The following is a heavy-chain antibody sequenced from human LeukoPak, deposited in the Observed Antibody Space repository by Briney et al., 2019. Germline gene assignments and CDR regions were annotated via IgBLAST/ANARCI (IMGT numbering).Heavy chain of an antibody. CDR1: GFTLSDHF. D-gene: IGHD3-16*01. J-gene: IGHJ6*03. Sequence: GGSLRLSCAASGFTLSDHFIDWVRQAPGKGLEWVGRSRNKANSHTTEYAASVKGRFTISRDDSNNSLYLQMNSLRAEDTAVYYCARGGLSARDYYMDVWGKGTTVTVSS. V-gene: IGHV3-72*01. CDR2: SRNKANSHTT. CDR3: ARGGLSARDYYMDV.